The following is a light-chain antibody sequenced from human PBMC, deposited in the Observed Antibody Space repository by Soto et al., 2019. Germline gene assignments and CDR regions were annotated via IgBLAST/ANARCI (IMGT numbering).Light chain of an antibody. CDR2: AAS. CDR1: QSVRNNY. J-gene: IGKJ1*01. Sequence: EIVLTQSPGTLSLSPGERATLSCRASQSVRNNYVAWYQQKPGQAPRLLIYAASSRATGIPDRSSGSGSGTDFTLTISRLEPEDFEVYYCQDYGSAPDMFGQGTKV. CDR3: QDYGSAPDM. V-gene: IGKV3-20*01.